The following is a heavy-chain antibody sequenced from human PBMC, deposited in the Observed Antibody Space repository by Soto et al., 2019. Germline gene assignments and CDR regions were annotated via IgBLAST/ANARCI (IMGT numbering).Heavy chain of an antibody. D-gene: IGHD6-13*01. CDR1: GGSISSSSYY. V-gene: IGHV4-39*01. CDR2: IYYSGST. CDR3: ARNAGSSKTTYYFDY. J-gene: IGHJ4*02. Sequence: KPSETLSLTCAVSGGSISSSSYYWGWIRQPPGKGLEWIGSIYYSGSTYYNPSLKSRVTISVDTSKNQFSLKLSSVTAADTAVYYCARNAGSSKTTYYFDYWGQGTLVTVSS.